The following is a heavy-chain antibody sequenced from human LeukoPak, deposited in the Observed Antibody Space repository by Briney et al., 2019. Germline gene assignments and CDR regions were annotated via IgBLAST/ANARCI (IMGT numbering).Heavy chain of an antibody. CDR1: GFTFGGYG. Sequence: GGSLRLSCVASGFTFGGYGMSWVRQAPEKGLEWVCSINWNGGSTAYVDSVKGRFTISRDNAKNSLYLQMNSLRAEDTALYYCVRYDFWSGAKGGDYWGQGTLVTVSS. J-gene: IGHJ4*02. CDR3: VRYDFWSGAKGGDY. V-gene: IGHV3-20*04. D-gene: IGHD3-3*01. CDR2: INWNGGST.